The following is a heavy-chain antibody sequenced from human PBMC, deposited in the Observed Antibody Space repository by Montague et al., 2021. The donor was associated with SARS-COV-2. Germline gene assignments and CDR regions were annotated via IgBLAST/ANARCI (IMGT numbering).Heavy chain of an antibody. J-gene: IGHJ5*02. V-gene: IGHV3-74*01. Sequence: SLRLSCAASGFTFSAYWMHWVRQAPGQGLEWVARIRADGTNTNYADSVKGRFTISRDNAQDTVYLHMNTLTAEDTAVYYCVRAFSNSFKWFDPWGQGTLVTVSS. D-gene: IGHD6-13*01. CDR1: GFTFSAYW. CDR3: VRAFSNSFKWFDP. CDR2: IRADGTNT.